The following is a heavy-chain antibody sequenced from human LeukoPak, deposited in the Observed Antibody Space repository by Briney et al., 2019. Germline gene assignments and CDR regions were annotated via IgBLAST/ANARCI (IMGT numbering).Heavy chain of an antibody. D-gene: IGHD3-22*01. Sequence: ASVKVSCKASGGTFSSYAISWVRQAPGQGLEWMGRIIPILGIANYAQKFQGRVTITADKPTSTAYMELSSLRSEDTAVYYCASAYYDSSGYYPLDFDYWGQGTLVTVSS. CDR1: GGTFSSYA. CDR2: IIPILGIA. V-gene: IGHV1-69*04. J-gene: IGHJ4*02. CDR3: ASAYYDSSGYYPLDFDY.